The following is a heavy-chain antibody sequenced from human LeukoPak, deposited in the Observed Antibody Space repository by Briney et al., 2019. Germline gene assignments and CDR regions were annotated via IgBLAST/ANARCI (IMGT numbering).Heavy chain of an antibody. CDR2: VYYTGST. V-gene: IGHV4-39*01. Sequence: PSETLSLTCTVSGGSISSSSYYWGWLRQPPGRGLEWIGSVYYTGSTSYNPSLKSRVTISVDTSKNQLSLKLNSMTAADTAVYYCARHGSYFDATGNYYLNYFDYWGQGTLVTVSS. CDR3: ARHGSYFDATGNYYLNYFDY. CDR1: GGSISSSSYY. J-gene: IGHJ4*02. D-gene: IGHD3-22*01.